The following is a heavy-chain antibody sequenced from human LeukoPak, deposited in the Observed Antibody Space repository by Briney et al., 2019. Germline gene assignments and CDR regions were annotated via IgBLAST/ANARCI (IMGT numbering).Heavy chain of an antibody. CDR1: GGSISSYY. J-gene: IGHJ4*02. D-gene: IGHD1-26*01. CDR2: IYYSGST. CDR3: ARVTYSGSYPYYFDY. V-gene: IGHV4-59*01. Sequence: PSETLSLTCTVSGGSISSYYWSWIRQPPGKGLEWIGYIYYSGSTNYNPSLKSRVTISVDTSKNQFSLKLSSVTAAGTAVYYCARVTYSGSYPYYFDYWGQGTLVTVSS.